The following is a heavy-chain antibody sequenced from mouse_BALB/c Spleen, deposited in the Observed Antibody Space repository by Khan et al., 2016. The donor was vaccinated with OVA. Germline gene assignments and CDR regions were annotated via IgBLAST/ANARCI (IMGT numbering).Heavy chain of an antibody. CDR2: ITYSGST. CDR1: GYSITSDYA. J-gene: IGHJ1*01. V-gene: IGHV3-2*02. Sequence: EVQLQESGPGLVKPSQSLSLTCTVTGYSITSDYAWNWIRQFPGNKLEWMGYITYSGSTSYNPSLQSRISITRDTSQKQLFLQLNSVTTEDTATYFCARRSVWGAGTTVTVSS. CDR3: ARRSV.